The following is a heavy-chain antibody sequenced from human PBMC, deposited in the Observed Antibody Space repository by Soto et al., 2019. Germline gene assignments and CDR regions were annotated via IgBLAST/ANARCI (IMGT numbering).Heavy chain of an antibody. D-gene: IGHD6-13*01. Sequence: PSETLSLTCAVYGGSFSGYYWSWIRQPPGKGLEWIGEINHSGSTNYNPSLKSRVTISEDTSKNQFSLTLSSVTDADTAVYYCARGLNSSPPPVHYYYGMDVWGQG. CDR1: GGSFSGYY. CDR2: INHSGST. CDR3: ARGLNSSPPPVHYYYGMDV. V-gene: IGHV4-34*01. J-gene: IGHJ6*02.